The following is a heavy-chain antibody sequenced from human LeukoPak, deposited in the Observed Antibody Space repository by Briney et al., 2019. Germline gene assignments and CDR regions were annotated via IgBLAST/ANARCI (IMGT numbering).Heavy chain of an antibody. V-gene: IGHV3-7*01. J-gene: IGHJ4*02. Sequence: GGSLRLSCEASGFTFSTYWMSWVRQAPGKGLEWVANIKQDGSEKYYVDSVKGRFTISRDNAKNSLYLQMNSLRAEDTAMYYCARDSAGNNYWGQGTLVTVSS. D-gene: IGHD6-13*01. CDR1: GFTFSTYW. CDR3: ARDSAGNNY. CDR2: IKQDGSEK.